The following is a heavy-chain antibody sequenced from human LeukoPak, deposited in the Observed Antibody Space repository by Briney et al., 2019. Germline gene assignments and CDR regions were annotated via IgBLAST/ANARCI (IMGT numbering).Heavy chain of an antibody. D-gene: IGHD2-15*01. Sequence: SVKVSCKASGGTFSSYAISWVRQAPGQGLEWMGGIIPIFGTANYAQKFQGRVTITADESTSTAYMELSSLRSEDTAIYYCARDHCSPGTCLGGHWGQGTLVTVSS. CDR2: IIPIFGTA. J-gene: IGHJ4*02. CDR3: ARDHCSPGTCLGGH. CDR1: GGTFSSYA. V-gene: IGHV1-69*13.